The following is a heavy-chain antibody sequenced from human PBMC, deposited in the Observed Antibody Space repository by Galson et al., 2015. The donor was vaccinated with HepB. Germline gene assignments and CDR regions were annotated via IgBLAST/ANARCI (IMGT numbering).Heavy chain of an antibody. CDR2: ISSNGGAQ. J-gene: IGHJ4*02. CDR1: GLTFSDYD. D-gene: IGHD6-19*01. V-gene: IGHV3-30*18. Sequence: SLRLSCAVSGLTFSDYDMHWVRQAPGKGLEWVALISSNGGAQYYGDSVEGRFTVSRDNFDNTLYLQMSGLRPEDTAVYYCAKDISITSGWYDGLDHWGQGTLVTVSS. CDR3: AKDISITSGWYDGLDH.